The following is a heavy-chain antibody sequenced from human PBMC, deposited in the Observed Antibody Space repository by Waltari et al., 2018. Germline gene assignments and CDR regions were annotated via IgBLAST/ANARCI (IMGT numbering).Heavy chain of an antibody. Sequence: QVQLVQSGAEVKKPGSSVKVSCKASGGTFSSYAISWVRQAPGQGLEWMGRIIPIFGTANYAQKFQGRVTITADKSTSTAYMELSSLGSEDTAVYYCAREGWFSESRGDFDYWGQGTLVTVSS. J-gene: IGHJ4*02. CDR1: GGTFSSYA. D-gene: IGHD3-10*01. V-gene: IGHV1-69*08. CDR3: AREGWFSESRGDFDY. CDR2: IIPIFGTA.